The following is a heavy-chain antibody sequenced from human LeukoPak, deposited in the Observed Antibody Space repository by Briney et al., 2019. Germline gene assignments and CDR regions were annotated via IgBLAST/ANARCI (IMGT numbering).Heavy chain of an antibody. CDR2: ISGTGLST. Sequence: QPGGSLRLSCAAFGFPFRSSGMSWVRQAPGKGLEWVSFISGTGLSTYYADSVKGRFTISRDNSKSTLFMQMNSLRVEDTAVYYCAKLMRHMMEDVYDIWGQGTMVTVSS. CDR1: GFPFRSSG. J-gene: IGHJ3*02. V-gene: IGHV3-23*01. CDR3: AKLMRHMMEDVYDI. D-gene: IGHD3-16*01.